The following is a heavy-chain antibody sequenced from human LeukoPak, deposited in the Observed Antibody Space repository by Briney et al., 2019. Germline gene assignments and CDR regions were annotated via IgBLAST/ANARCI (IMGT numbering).Heavy chain of an antibody. V-gene: IGHV4-61*02. CDR2: IYTSGST. CDR3: ARGITKYDY. CDR1: GGSISSGSYY. J-gene: IGHJ4*02. Sequence: SETLSLTCTVSGGSISSGSYYWSWIRQPAGKGLEWIGRIYTSGSTNYNPSLKSRVTISVDTSKNQFSLKLSSVTAADPAVYYCARGITKYDYWGQGTLVTVSS. D-gene: IGHD3-10*01.